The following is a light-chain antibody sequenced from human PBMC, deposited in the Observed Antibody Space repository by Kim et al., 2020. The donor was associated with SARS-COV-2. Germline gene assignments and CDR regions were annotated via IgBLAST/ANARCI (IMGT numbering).Light chain of an antibody. CDR1: RRVCGL. Sequence: VAPGERLPLSWRAGRRVCGLVGGYQRERGQAPGLLIYEASTRAAGVPARVGGGRSGPDFVLTVGSLRSEDSAVYYCQRDTGWPWTFGQGTRVDI. CDR2: EAS. V-gene: IGKV3-15*01. CDR3: QRDTGWPWT. J-gene: IGKJ1*01.